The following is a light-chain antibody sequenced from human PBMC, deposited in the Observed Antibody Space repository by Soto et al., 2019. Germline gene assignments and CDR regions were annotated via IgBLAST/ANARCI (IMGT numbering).Light chain of an antibody. CDR1: SSDVGGYNF. Sequence: QSALTQPASVSGSLGQSITISCTGTSSDVGGYNFVSWYQQHPGKAPKLIFDEVTNRPSNGFSGSTSGNTASLTISGLRAEDEADYYCSSYTTTSTLVFGTGTKVTVL. CDR3: SSYTTTSTLV. J-gene: IGLJ1*01. CDR2: EVT. V-gene: IGLV2-14*01.